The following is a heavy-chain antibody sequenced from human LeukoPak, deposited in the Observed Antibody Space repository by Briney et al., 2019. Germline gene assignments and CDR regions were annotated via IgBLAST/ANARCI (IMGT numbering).Heavy chain of an antibody. V-gene: IGHV4-34*01. CDR3: ARGSYYYDSSGYYSRIYYYYMDV. J-gene: IGHJ6*03. D-gene: IGHD3-22*01. Sequence: SETLSLTCAVYGGSFSGYYWSWIRQPPGKGLEWIGEINHSGSTNYNPSLKSRVTISVDTSKNQFSLKLSSVTAADTAVYYRARGSYYYDSSGYYSRIYYYYMDVWGKGTTVTVSS. CDR1: GGSFSGYY. CDR2: INHSGST.